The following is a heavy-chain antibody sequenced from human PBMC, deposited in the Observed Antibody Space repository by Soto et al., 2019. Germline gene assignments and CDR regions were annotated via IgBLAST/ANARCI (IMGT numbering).Heavy chain of an antibody. D-gene: IGHD6-13*01. CDR1: GDSISSGGYY. V-gene: IGHV4-31*03. CDR2: IDYSGST. Sequence: PSETLSLTCSVSGDSISSGGYYWSWIRQHPGKGLEWVGYIDYSGSTYYNSSLKSRLTISVDKSKNQFSLKLTSVTAADTAVYYCARDRGIGAAGSWGQGTLVTVSS. J-gene: IGHJ5*02. CDR3: ARDRGIGAAGS.